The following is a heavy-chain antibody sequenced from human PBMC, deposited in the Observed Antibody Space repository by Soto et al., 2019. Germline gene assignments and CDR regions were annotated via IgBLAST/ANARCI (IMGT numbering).Heavy chain of an antibody. CDR3: ARDGDPQAAFWSGPLGGGRFDP. CDR1: GGTFGNSA. J-gene: IGHJ5*02. CDR2: IVPMFGTA. D-gene: IGHD3-3*01. Sequence: QVQLVQSGAEVKKPGSSVNVSCKTSGGTFGNSAVTWVRQAPGQGLEWLGGIVPMFGTANYAQKFQGRVTITAXXXTXXAYMELNSLKTGDTAVYYCARDGDPQAAFWSGPLGGGRFDPWGQGTLVTVSS. V-gene: IGHV1-69*12.